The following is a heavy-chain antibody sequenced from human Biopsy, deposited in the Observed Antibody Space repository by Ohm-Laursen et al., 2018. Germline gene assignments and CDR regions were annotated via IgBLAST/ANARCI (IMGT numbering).Heavy chain of an antibody. V-gene: IGHV1-69*06. CDR2: IIPTFDTP. J-gene: IGHJ5*02. CDR3: AGGAAKGNPYDH. CDR1: GGTFSSYV. Sequence: SVKVSCKASGGTFSSYVISWVRQAPGQGLEWMGRIIPTFDTPTYAPDFQGRVTFTADKSTGTAHLDLSRLRSEDTAIYYCAGGAAKGNPYDHWGQGTLVTVSS. D-gene: IGHD3-10*01.